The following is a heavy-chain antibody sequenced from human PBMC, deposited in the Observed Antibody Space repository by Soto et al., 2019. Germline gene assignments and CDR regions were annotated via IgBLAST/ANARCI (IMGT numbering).Heavy chain of an antibody. CDR3: VRDGTKTLRDWFDP. CDR1: GASISGFY. CDR2: IYATGTT. J-gene: IGHJ5*02. V-gene: IGHV4-4*07. Sequence: PSETLSLSCTVSGASISGFYWSWIRKSAGKGLEWIGRIYATGTTDYNPSLKSRVMMSVDTSKKQFSLKLRSVTAADTAVYYCVRDGTKTLRDWFDPWGQGISVTVSS. D-gene: IGHD1-1*01.